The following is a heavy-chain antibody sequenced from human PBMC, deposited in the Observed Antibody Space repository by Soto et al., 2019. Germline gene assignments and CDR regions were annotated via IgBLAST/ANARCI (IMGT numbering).Heavy chain of an antibody. Sequence: PGGALRLSCAASGFTFSLFAMTWVRQAPGKGLEWVSTMSGSGDRTYYADSVKGRFTISRDNSKNTLYLQMSSLRAEDTAVYYCARDKLYCSIASCAKIDFWGQGTLVTVSS. J-gene: IGHJ4*02. CDR2: MSGSGDRT. D-gene: IGHD2-2*01. CDR3: ARDKLYCSIASCAKIDF. V-gene: IGHV3-23*01. CDR1: GFTFSLFA.